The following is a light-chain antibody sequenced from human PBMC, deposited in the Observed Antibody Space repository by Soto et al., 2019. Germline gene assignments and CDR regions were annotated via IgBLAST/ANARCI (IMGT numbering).Light chain of an antibody. CDR3: SSYTGSGIYV. V-gene: IGLV2-14*03. Sequence: QSALTQPASLSGSPGQSITISCTGTSSDFSSYNSVSWYQHHPGEAPKLLIYDVRDRPSGVSNRFSGSKSGNTASLTISGLQAEDGAHDYCSSYTGSGIYVFGTGTKLTVL. CDR2: DVR. CDR1: SSDFSSYNS. J-gene: IGLJ1*01.